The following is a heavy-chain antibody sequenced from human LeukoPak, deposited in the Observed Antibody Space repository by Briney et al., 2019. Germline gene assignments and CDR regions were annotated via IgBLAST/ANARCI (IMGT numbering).Heavy chain of an antibody. V-gene: IGHV4-39*01. Sequence: SETLSLTCTVSGGSISSSSYYWGWIRQPPGKGLEWIGSIYYSGSTYYNPSLKSRVTVSVDTSKNQFSLKVSSVTAADTAVYYCARDRACSNGVCSYFDYWGQGTLVTVSS. CDR3: ARDRACSNGVCSYFDY. CDR2: IYYSGST. CDR1: GGSISSSSYY. J-gene: IGHJ4*02. D-gene: IGHD2-8*01.